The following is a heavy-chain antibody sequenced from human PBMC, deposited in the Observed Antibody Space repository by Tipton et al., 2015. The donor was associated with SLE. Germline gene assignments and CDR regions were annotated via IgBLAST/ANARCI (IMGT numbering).Heavy chain of an antibody. J-gene: IGHJ6*02. Sequence: TLSLTCTVSGGSISSYYWSWIRQPPGKGLEWIGYIFTTGSTNYNPSLKSRVTISVDTPKNQFSLKLSSVTAADTAVYYCARGHYGLDVWGQGTTVPVSS. CDR2: IFTTGST. CDR1: GGSISSYY. V-gene: IGHV4-4*09. CDR3: ARGHYGLDV.